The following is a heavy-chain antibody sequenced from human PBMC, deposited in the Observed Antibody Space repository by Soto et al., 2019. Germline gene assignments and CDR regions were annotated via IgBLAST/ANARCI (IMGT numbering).Heavy chain of an antibody. CDR2: ISGSGGST. J-gene: IGHJ4*02. D-gene: IGHD3-10*01. V-gene: IGHV3-23*01. Sequence: GGSLRLSCAASGFTFSSYAMSWVRQAPGKGLEWVSAISGSGGSTYYADSVKGRFTISRDNSKNTLYLQMNSLRAEDTAVYYGAKERATRNITMVRGVIDYWGQGTLVTVSS. CDR3: AKERATRNITMVRGVIDY. CDR1: GFTFSSYA.